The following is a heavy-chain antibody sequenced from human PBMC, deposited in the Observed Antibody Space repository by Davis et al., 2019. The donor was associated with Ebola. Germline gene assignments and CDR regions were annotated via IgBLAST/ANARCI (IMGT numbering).Heavy chain of an antibody. V-gene: IGHV3-21*01. CDR3: ASGYSGYDSPFDY. CDR2: ISSSSSYI. J-gene: IGHJ4*02. CDR1: GFTFSSYS. Sequence: PGGSLRLSCAASGFTFSSYSMNWVRQAPGKGLEWVSSISSSSSYIYYADSVKGRFTISRDNAKNSLYLQMSSLRAEDTAVYYCASGYSGYDSPFDYWGQGTLVTVSS. D-gene: IGHD5-12*01.